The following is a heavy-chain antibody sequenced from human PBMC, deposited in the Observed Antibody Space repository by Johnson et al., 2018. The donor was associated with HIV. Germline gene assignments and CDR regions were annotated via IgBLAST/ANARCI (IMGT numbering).Heavy chain of an antibody. V-gene: IGHV3-66*01. D-gene: IGHD5-18*01. CDR3: AKERVTWSSRGDAFDI. J-gene: IGHJ3*02. CDR1: GFTVSSTY. Sequence: VQLVESGGGLVQPGGSLRLSCAASGFTVSSTYMIWVRQAPGEGLKWVSLIYTGDSTSYADSVKGRFTISTDTSKNTLYLQMNSLRAEDTAVYYCAKERVTWSSRGDAFDIWGQGTMVTVS. CDR2: IYTGDST.